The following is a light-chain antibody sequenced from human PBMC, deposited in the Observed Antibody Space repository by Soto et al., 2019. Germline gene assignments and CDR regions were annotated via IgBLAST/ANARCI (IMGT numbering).Light chain of an antibody. CDR3: QSYDSTLDARYV. V-gene: IGLV1-40*01. Sequence: QSVLTQPPSVSGAPGQRVTISCTGSSSNIGAGYDVHWYQQLPGTAPKLFIYGNTNRPSGVPDRFSGSKSGTSASLAITGLQAEDEGDYYCQSYDSTLDARYVFGTGTKVTVL. J-gene: IGLJ1*01. CDR1: SSNIGAGYD. CDR2: GNT.